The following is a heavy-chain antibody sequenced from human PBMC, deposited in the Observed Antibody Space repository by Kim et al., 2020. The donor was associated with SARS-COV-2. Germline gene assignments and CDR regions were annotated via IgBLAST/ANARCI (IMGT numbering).Heavy chain of an antibody. CDR2: NGNT. Sequence: NGNTNYAQKLQGRVTMTTDTSTSTAYMELRSLRSDDTAVYYCAIGYPFDPWGQGTLVTVSS. J-gene: IGHJ5*02. V-gene: IGHV1-18*01. CDR3: AIGYPFDP. D-gene: IGHD5-18*01.